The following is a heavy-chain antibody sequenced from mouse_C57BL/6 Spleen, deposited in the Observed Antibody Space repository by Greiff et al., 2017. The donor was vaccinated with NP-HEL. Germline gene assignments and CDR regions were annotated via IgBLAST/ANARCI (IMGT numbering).Heavy chain of an antibody. CDR1: GFSLTSYA. D-gene: IGHD1-1*01. Sequence: QVQLQQSGPGLVAPSQSLSITCTVSGFSLTSYAISWVRQPPGKGLEWLGVIWPGGGTTYNSAIKSRLGISKDNSKSQVYIKMNSLQTEDTARYYCARVVATLHRYFEVWGTGTTVTV. CDR2: IWPGGGT. V-gene: IGHV2-9-1*01. CDR3: ARVVATLHRYFEV. J-gene: IGHJ1*03.